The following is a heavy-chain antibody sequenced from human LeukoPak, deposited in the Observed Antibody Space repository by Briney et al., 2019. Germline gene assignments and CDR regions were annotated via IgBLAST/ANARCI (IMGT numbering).Heavy chain of an antibody. D-gene: IGHD1-1*01. CDR2: IHYRGST. CDR1: AGSIRSYD. V-gene: IGHV4-59*01. J-gene: IGHJ5*02. Sequence: SETLSLTCNVPAGSIRSYDWSWIRQPPGKGLEWIGYIHYRGSTKYNPSLKSRVTMSVDTSKNQFSLRLNSVTAADTAVYYCARDMGAYKQQNWFDPWGQGTLVTVSA. CDR3: ARDMGAYKQQNWFDP.